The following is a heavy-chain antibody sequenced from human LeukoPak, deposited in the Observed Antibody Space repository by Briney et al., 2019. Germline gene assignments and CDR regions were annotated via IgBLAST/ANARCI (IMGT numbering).Heavy chain of an antibody. J-gene: IGHJ4*02. CDR3: AKASRAGYCSGGSCSYFDY. D-gene: IGHD2-15*01. CDR1: GFTFSSYG. CDR2: ISYDGSNK. V-gene: IGHV3-30*18. Sequence: GGSLRLSCAASGFTFSSYGMLWVRQAPGKGLEWVAVISYDGSNKYYADSVKGRFTISRDNSKNTLYLQMNSLRAEDTAVYYCAKASRAGYCSGGSCSYFDYWGQGTLVTVSS.